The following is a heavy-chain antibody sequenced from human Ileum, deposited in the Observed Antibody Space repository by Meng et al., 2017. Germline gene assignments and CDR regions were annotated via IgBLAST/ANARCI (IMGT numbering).Heavy chain of an antibody. Sequence: HQAGPGPGKPPQTLLLLCVISGDCLSSPTAAWNWFRQSPARGLEWLGRTYYRYKWYYEYAVSGKSRISVNPDTSKNQFSLQRNSVTPEDTAVYFCARENSGWFFWGQGALVTVSS. CDR2: TYYRYKWYY. CDR3: ARENSGWFF. D-gene: IGHD6-19*01. V-gene: IGHV6-1*01. CDR1: GDCLSSPTAA. J-gene: IGHJ4*02.